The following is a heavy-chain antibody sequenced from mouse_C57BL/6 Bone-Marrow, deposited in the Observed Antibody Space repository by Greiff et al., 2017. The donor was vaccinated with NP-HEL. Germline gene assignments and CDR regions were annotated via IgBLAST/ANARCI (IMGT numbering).Heavy chain of an antibody. Sequence: EVKLQESGPGLVKPSQSLSLTCSVTGYSITSGYYWNWIRQSPGNKLEWMGYISYDGSNNYNQSLKNRITITRDTSKNQFFLKLNSVTTEDTATYYCARGGYDGAWFAYWGQGTLVTVSA. CDR1: GYSITSGYY. CDR2: ISYDGSN. D-gene: IGHD2-2*01. CDR3: ARGGYDGAWFAY. V-gene: IGHV3-6*01. J-gene: IGHJ3*01.